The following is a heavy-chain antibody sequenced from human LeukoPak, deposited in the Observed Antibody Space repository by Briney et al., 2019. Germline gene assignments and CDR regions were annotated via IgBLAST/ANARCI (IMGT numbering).Heavy chain of an antibody. J-gene: IGHJ4*02. V-gene: IGHV3-23*01. CDR1: GFTLSSYA. CDR2: ISGSGGST. Sequence: GGSLRLSCAASGFTLSSYAMSWVRQAPWKGLEWVSAISGSGGSTYYADSVKGRFTISRDNSKNTLYLQMNSLRAEDTAVYYCAKDPRWLRPPIDYWGQGTLVTVSS. CDR3: AKDPRWLRPPIDY. D-gene: IGHD5-12*01.